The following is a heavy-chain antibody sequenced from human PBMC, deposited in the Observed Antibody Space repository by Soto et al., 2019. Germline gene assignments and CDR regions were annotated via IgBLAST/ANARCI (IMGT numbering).Heavy chain of an antibody. V-gene: IGHV5-51*01. CDR3: ARAAAGPYYYYGMDV. D-gene: IGHD6-13*01. CDR2: IYPGDSDT. CDR1: GYSFTSYW. J-gene: IGHJ6*02. Sequence: GASLKISCKGSGYSFTSYWIGWVRQMPGKGLEWMGIIYPGDSDTGYSPSFQGQVTISADKSISTAYLQWSSLKASDTAMYYCARAAAGPYYYYGMDVWGQGTTVTVSS.